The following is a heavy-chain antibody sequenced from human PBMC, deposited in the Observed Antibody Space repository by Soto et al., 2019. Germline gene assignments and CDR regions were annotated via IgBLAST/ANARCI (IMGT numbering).Heavy chain of an antibody. CDR1: GFPFNSYA. Sequence: PGGSLRLSCAASGFPFNSYAMSCVRQDPGKGLEWVSAISGSGGSTYYADSVKGRFTISRDNSKNTLYLQMDGLIAEDAAVYYCAKWLQQQLYYFDYWGQGTLVTVSS. D-gene: IGHD6-13*01. CDR2: ISGSGGST. V-gene: IGHV3-23*01. CDR3: AKWLQQQLYYFDY. J-gene: IGHJ4*02.